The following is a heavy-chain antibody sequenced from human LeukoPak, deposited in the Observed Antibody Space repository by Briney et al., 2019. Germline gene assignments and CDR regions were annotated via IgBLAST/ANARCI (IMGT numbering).Heavy chain of an antibody. CDR2: ICNGRTT. Sequence: SETLSLTCTVSGGSISSYYWSWIRQPPGKGLEWIGSICNGRTTYYNPSLKGRVTMSIDTSKNQFSLKVTSVTAADTAVYYCARHFSEDGYNAAPFQYWGQGTLVTVSS. V-gene: IGHV4-59*04. J-gene: IGHJ1*01. CDR1: GGSISSYY. CDR3: ARHFSEDGYNAAPFQY. D-gene: IGHD5-24*01.